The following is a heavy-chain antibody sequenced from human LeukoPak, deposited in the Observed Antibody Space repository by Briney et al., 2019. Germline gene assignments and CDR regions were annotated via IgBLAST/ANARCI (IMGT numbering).Heavy chain of an antibody. CDR1: GFTFSSYG. Sequence: GGSLRLSCAASGFTFSSYGMHWVRQAPGKGLEWVAVIWYDGSNKYYADSVKGRFTISRDNSKSTLYLQMNSLKAEDTAVYYCARGSGNYYVRFDYWGQGTLVTVSS. J-gene: IGHJ4*02. D-gene: IGHD1-26*01. CDR3: ARGSGNYYVRFDY. V-gene: IGHV3-33*01. CDR2: IWYDGSNK.